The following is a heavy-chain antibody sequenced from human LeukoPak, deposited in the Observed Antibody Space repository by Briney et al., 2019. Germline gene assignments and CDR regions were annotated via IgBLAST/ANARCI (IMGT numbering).Heavy chain of an antibody. J-gene: IGHJ4*02. CDR2: IYYSGST. D-gene: IGHD5-24*01. Sequence: SETLSLTCTVSGGSISSYYWSWIRQPPGKGLEWIGYIYYSGSTNYNPSLKSRVTISVDTSKNQFSLKLSSVTAADTAVYYCAYSEMATIPFDYWGQGTLVTVSS. CDR1: GGSISSYY. V-gene: IGHV4-59*12. CDR3: AYSEMATIPFDY.